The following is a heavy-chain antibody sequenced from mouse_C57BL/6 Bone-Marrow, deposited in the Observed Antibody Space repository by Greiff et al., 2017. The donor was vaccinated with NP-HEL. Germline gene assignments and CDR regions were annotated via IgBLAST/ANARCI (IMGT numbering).Heavy chain of an antibody. CDR3: ARKGIYYGNYYFDY. J-gene: IGHJ2*01. Sequence: VQLQQSGPGLVAPSQSLSITCTVSGFSLTSYAISWVRQPPGKGLEWLGVIWTGGGTNYNSALKSRLSISKDNSKSQVFLKMNSLQTDDTARYYCARKGIYYGNYYFDYWGQGTTLTVSS. CDR2: IWTGGGT. V-gene: IGHV2-9-1*01. CDR1: GFSLTSYA. D-gene: IGHD2-1*01.